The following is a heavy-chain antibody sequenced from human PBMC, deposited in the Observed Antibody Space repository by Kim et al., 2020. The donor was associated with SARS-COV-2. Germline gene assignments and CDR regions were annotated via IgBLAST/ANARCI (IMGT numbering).Heavy chain of an antibody. V-gene: IGHV3-7*01. CDR3: ARDNGS. CDR2: RERSEK. Sequence: RERSEKYYVDPVKGRFTISKDNAKNSLYLQMNSLRAEDTAVYYCARDNGSWGQGTLVTVSS. J-gene: IGHJ4*02.